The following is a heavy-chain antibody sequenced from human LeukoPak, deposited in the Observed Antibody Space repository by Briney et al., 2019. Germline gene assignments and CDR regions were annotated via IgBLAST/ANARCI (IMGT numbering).Heavy chain of an antibody. D-gene: IGHD1-26*01. CDR3: ARDSESYANWFDP. Sequence: SVKVSCKASGGTFSSYAISWVRQAPGQGLEWMGRIIPIFGIANYAQKFQGRVTITADKSTSTAYMELSSLRSEDTAVYYCARDSESYANWFDPWGQGTLVTVSS. J-gene: IGHJ5*02. CDR2: IIPIFGIA. V-gene: IGHV1-69*04. CDR1: GGTFSSYA.